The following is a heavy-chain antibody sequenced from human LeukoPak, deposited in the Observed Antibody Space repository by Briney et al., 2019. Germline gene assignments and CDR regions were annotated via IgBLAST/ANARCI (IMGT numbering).Heavy chain of an antibody. V-gene: IGHV1-8*02. CDR2: MNPNSDNT. D-gene: IGHD5-18*01. J-gene: IGHJ5*02. CDR1: GYTFTDYD. CDR3: ARRIQPKNWFDP. Sequence: GASVKVSCKASGYTFTDYDINWVRQATGQGLEWMGWMNPNSDNTGYAQKFQGRVTITRNTSINTAYMELRSLRSDDTAVYYCARRIQPKNWFDPWGQGTLVTVSS.